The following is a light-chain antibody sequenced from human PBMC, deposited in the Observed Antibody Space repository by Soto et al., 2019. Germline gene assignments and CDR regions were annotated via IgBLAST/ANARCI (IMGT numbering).Light chain of an antibody. CDR2: DAS. Sequence: EIVLSQSAATLSLSPGERATVSCRASQSVSSYLAWYQQKPCQAPRLLISDASNRATGSPAWFSGSGSGTDFTLTIISLEPKDFAVYYCQHCSSWPLTFGGGTKVEIK. V-gene: IGKV3-11*01. CDR3: QHCSSWPLT. J-gene: IGKJ4*01. CDR1: QSVSSY.